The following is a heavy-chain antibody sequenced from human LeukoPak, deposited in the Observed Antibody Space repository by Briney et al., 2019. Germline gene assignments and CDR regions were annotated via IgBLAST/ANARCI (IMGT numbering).Heavy chain of an antibody. V-gene: IGHV3-33*01. J-gene: IGHJ4*02. CDR1: GFTFSSYG. Sequence: SGRSLRLSCAASGFTFSSYGMHWVRQAPGKGLEWVAVIWYDGSNKYYADSVKGRFTISRDNSKNTLYLQMNSLRAEDTAEYYCARAVGTRFDYWGQGTLVTVSS. CDR3: ARAVGTRFDY. D-gene: IGHD2-15*01. CDR2: IWYDGSNK.